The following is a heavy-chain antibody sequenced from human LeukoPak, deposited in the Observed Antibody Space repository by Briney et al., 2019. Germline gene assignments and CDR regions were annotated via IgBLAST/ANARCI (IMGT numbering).Heavy chain of an antibody. J-gene: IGHJ4*02. D-gene: IGHD4-17*01. CDR3: ARGNGLLTVTTMSLDY. CDR2: IIPIFGTA. Sequence: SVKVSCKASGGTFSSYAISWVRQAPGQGLEWMGGIIPIFGTANYAQKFQGRVTITADESTSTAYMELSSLRSEDTAVYYCARGNGLLTVTTMSLDYWGQGTLVTVSS. V-gene: IGHV1-69*01. CDR1: GGTFSSYA.